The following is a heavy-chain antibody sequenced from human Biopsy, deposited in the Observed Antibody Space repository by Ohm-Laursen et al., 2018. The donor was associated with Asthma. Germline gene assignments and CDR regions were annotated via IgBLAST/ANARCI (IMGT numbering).Heavy chain of an antibody. CDR3: AKDTEGRYDFWSGLSYNYYGMDV. Sequence: SLRLSCAASGFTFGSYGMYWVRQAPGKGLEWVAVISYDGSNKYYADSVKGRFTISRDNSKNTLYLQMNSLRAEDTAVYYCAKDTEGRYDFWSGLSYNYYGMDVWGRGTTVTVSS. V-gene: IGHV3-30*18. D-gene: IGHD3-3*01. CDR1: GFTFGSYG. J-gene: IGHJ6*02. CDR2: ISYDGSNK.